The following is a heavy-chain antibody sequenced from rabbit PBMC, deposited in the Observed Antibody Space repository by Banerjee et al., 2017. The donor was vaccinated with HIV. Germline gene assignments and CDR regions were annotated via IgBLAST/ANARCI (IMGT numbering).Heavy chain of an antibody. J-gene: IGHJ4*01. V-gene: IGHV1S40*01. D-gene: IGHD4-1*01. Sequence: QSLEACGGELVKPGASLTLPCTASGFSFRSTYWICWVRQAPGKGLEWIACIYTGNGGTYYASWAKGPFTISKTSSTTVTLQMTSLTAADTATYFCARDVAGVIGWNVNLWGPGTRVTVS. CDR3: ARDVAGVIGWNVNL. CDR2: IYTGNGGT. CDR1: GFSFRSTYW.